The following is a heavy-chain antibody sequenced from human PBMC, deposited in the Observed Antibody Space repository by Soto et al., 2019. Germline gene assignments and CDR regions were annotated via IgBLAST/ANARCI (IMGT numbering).Heavy chain of an antibody. CDR2: MSPNSGAT. D-gene: IGHD4-17*01. CDR1: VYTFRSYD. CDR3: ARDYGGNSGWFDP. V-gene: IGHV1-8*01. J-gene: IGHJ5*02. Sequence: ASVKVSCKASVYTFRSYDINWVRQAPGQGLEWVGWMSPNSGATGYARKFQDRVTMTRDTSISTAYMELSSLMSEDTAVYYCARDYGGNSGWFDPWGQGTLVTVS.